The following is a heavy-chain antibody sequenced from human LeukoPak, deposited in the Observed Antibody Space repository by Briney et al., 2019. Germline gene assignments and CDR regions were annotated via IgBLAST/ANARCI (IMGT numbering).Heavy chain of an antibody. V-gene: IGHV4-39*01. CDR3: ARQGRVNFDY. J-gene: IGHJ4*02. CDR1: GGSIGSSSYY. D-gene: IGHD3-16*02. CDR2: IYYSGST. Sequence: PSETLSLTCTVSGGSIGSSSYYWGWIRQPPGKGLEWIGSIYYSGSTHYNPSLKSRVTISVDTSKNQFSLKLSSVTAADTAVYYCARQGRVNFDYWGQGTLVTVSS.